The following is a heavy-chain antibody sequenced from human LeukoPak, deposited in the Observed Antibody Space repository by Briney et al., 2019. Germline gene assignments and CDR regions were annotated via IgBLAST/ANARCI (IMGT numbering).Heavy chain of an antibody. CDR2: IKQDGSEK. D-gene: IGHD5-12*01. CDR3: AKSYYGSGYYCFDS. V-gene: IGHV3-7*03. J-gene: IGHJ4*02. Sequence: PGGSLRLSCAASGFTFSSFWMSWVRQAPGKGLAWVANIKQDGSEKYFVDSVKGRFTISRDNAKNSLYLQMSSLRAEDTAVYYCAKSYYGSGYYCFDSWGQGTLVTVSS. CDR1: GFTFSSFW.